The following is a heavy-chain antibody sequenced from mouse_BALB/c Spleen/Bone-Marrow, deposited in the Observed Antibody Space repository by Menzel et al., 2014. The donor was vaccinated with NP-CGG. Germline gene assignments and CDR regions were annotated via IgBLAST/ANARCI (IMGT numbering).Heavy chain of an antibody. CDR1: GFTFSSYG. CDR2: INSNGGST. CDR3: ARDYDYDY. D-gene: IGHD2-4*01. Sequence: EVHLVESGGGLVQPGGSLKLSCAAFGFTFSSYGMSWVRQTPDKRLELVATINSNGGSTYYPDSVKGRFTISRDNAKNTLYLQMSSLKSEDTAMYYCARDYDYDYWGQGTTLTVSS. J-gene: IGHJ2*01. V-gene: IGHV5-6-3*01.